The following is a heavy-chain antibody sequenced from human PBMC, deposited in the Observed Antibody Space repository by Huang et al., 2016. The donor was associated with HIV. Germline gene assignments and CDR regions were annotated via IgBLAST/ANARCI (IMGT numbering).Heavy chain of an antibody. CDR3: ATLPPVNYGRSGGRVRDY. CDR1: GYTFSNYD. V-gene: IGHV1-8*01. Sequence: QVQLVPSGAEGKKPGDSVQVSCKAAGYTFSNYDITWERQAPGQGREWKGWMNPNRGNTGYARKFQGRVTMTRSTSISTAYMELSRLRFEDTAVYYCATLPPVNYGRSGGRVRDYWGQGSLVTVSS. D-gene: IGHD2-15*01. J-gene: IGHJ4*02. CDR2: MNPNRGNT.